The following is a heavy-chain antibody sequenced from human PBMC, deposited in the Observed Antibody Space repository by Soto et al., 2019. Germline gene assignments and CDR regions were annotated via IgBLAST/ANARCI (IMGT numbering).Heavy chain of an antibody. D-gene: IGHD3-3*01. V-gene: IGHV1-8*01. CDR3: ARRGRNYDFWSGNYYYYGMDV. J-gene: IGHJ6*02. Sequence: ASVKVSCKASGYTFTSYDINWVRQATGQGLEWMGWMNPNSGNTGYAQKFQGRVTMTRNTSISTAYMELRSLRSEDTAVYYCARRGRNYDFWSGNYYYYGMDVWGQGTTVTVSS. CDR2: MNPNSGNT. CDR1: GYTFTSYD.